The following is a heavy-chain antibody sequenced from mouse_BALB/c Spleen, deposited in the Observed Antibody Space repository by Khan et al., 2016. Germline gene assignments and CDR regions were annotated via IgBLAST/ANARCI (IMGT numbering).Heavy chain of an antibody. CDR3: ARWFDALDY. Sequence: EVQLQESGPGLVKPSQSLSLTCTVSGYSITTDFAWNCIRQFPGNKLEWMGYLTYSGTTTYNPSLKSRTFITRDTSKNQFFLQLNSVSTEKTATSYCARWFDALDYWGQGTSVTVSS. V-gene: IGHV3-2*02. D-gene: IGHD2-2*01. J-gene: IGHJ4*01. CDR1: GYSITTDFA. CDR2: LTYSGTT.